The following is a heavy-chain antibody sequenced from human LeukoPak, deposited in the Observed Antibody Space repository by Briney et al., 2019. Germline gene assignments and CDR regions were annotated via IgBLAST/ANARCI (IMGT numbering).Heavy chain of an antibody. CDR2: IHYTGST. Sequence: KTSETLSLTCAVSSGSISTDYCTWIRQPPGKRREWIGFIHYTGSTNYNTSLKSGVTISVDTSKNQFSLKLNSVTAADTAVYYCARSSGSRYYIDYWGQGTLVTVSS. CDR1: SGSISTDY. V-gene: IGHV4-59*01. CDR3: ARSSGSRYYIDY. J-gene: IGHJ4*02. D-gene: IGHD1-26*01.